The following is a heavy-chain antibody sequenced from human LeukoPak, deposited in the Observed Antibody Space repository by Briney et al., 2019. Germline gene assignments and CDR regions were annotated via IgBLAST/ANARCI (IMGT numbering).Heavy chain of an antibody. V-gene: IGHV4-59*01. CDR2: IYYSGST. J-gene: IGHJ4*02. Sequence: SETLSLTCTVSGGSISSYYWSWIRQPPGKGLEWIGYIYYSGSTNYNPSLKSRVTISVDTSKNQFSLKLSSVTAADTAVYYCARDLSYHAYFDYWGQGTLVTVSS. CDR3: ARDLSYHAYFDY. CDR1: GGSISSYY. D-gene: IGHD3-16*02.